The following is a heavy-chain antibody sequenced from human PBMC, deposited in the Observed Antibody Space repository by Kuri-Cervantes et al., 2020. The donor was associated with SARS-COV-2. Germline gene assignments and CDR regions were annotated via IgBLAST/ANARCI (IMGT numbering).Heavy chain of an antibody. D-gene: IGHD6-19*01. V-gene: IGHV3-21*01. CDR1: GFTFSSYS. CDR3: ARAGYSSGWYPPNWFDP. Sequence: GESLKISCAASGFTFSSYSMNWVRQAPGKGLEWVSSISSSSSYIYYADSVKGRFTISRDNAKNPLYLQMNSLRAEDTAVYYCARAGYSSGWYPPNWFDPWGQGTLVTVSS. CDR2: ISSSSSYI. J-gene: IGHJ5*02.